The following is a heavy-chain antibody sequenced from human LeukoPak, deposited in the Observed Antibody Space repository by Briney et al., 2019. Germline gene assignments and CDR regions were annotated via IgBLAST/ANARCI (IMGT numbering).Heavy chain of an antibody. CDR2: IYYNGNA. D-gene: IGHD2-2*01. V-gene: IGHV4-30-4*07. CDR1: GGSVSSGGFS. J-gene: IGHJ6*03. CDR3: ARLPRYCSSTSCYDYYYYYMDV. Sequence: SETLSLTCTVSGGSVSSGGFSWSWIRQPPGKGLEYIGYIYYNGNADYNPSLKSRVAILIDTSKNQFSLRLNSVTAADTAVYYCARLPRYCSSTSCYDYYYYYMDVWGKGTTVTISS.